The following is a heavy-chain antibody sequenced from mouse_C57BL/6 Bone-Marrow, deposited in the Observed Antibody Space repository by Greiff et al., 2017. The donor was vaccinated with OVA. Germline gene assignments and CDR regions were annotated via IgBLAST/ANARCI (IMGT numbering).Heavy chain of an antibody. V-gene: IGHV5-15*01. D-gene: IGHD2-5*01. J-gene: IGHJ3*01. CDR3: AREEDSNFAY. CDR2: ISNLAYSI. Sequence: EVQRVESGGGLVQPGGSLKLSCAASGFTFSDYGMAWVRQAPGKGPEWVAFISNLAYSIYYADTVTGRFTISRENAKNTLYLEMSSLRSEDTAMYYCAREEDSNFAYWGQGTLVTVSA. CDR1: GFTFSDYG.